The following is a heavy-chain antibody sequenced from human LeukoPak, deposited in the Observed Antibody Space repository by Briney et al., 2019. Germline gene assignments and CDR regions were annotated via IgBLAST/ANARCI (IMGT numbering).Heavy chain of an antibody. J-gene: IGHJ4*02. V-gene: IGHV4-30-4*01. CDR3: ARVTGGSGSYYSPLHYYFDY. CDR1: GGSISSGDYY. Sequence: SETLSFTCTVSGGSISSGDYYWSWIRQPPGKGLEWIGYIYYSGSTYYTPSLKSRVTISVDTSKNRFSLKLSSVTAADTAVYYCARVTGGSGSYYSPLHYYFDYWGQGTLVTVSS. CDR2: IYYSGST. D-gene: IGHD3-10*01.